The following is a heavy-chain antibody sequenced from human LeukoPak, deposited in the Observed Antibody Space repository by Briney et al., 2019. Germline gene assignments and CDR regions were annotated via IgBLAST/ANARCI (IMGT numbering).Heavy chain of an antibody. CDR1: GVSISSGSYY. J-gene: IGHJ4*02. Sequence: RSSETLSLTCTVSGVSISSGSYYWSWIRQPAGKGLEWIGRIYTSGSTNYNPSLKSRVTISVDTSKNQFSLKLSSVTAADTAVYYCARVVGYGDYDHFDYWGQGTLVTVSS. CDR2: IYTSGST. CDR3: ARVVGYGDYDHFDY. D-gene: IGHD4-17*01. V-gene: IGHV4-61*02.